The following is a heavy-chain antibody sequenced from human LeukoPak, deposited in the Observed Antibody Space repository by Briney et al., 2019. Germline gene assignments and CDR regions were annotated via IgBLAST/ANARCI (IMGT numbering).Heavy chain of an antibody. D-gene: IGHD2-21*01. V-gene: IGHV3-23*01. CDR3: TKHRGEHY. J-gene: IGHJ4*02. Sequence: GGSLRLSCAASGFTFSTYAMSWVRQAPGKGLEWVSAISRSGDSTYYVDSVKGRFVISRDNSKNTLYLQMNSLRAEDTAVYYCTKHRGEHYWGQGTLVTVPS. CDR1: GFTFSTYA. CDR2: ISRSGDST.